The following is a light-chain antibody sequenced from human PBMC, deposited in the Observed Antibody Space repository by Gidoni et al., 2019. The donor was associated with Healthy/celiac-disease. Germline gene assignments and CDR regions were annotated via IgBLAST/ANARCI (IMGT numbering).Light chain of an antibody. V-gene: IGKV4-1*01. Sequence: DIVMTESPDSLAVSLGERATINCKSSQSVLYSSNNKNYLAWYQQKPGQPPKLLIYWASTRASWVPDRFSGSGSGTDFTLTISSLQAEDVAVYSCQQYYSTPSITFGQGTRLEIK. CDR2: WAS. CDR1: QSVLYSSNNKNY. CDR3: QQYYSTPSIT. J-gene: IGKJ5*01.